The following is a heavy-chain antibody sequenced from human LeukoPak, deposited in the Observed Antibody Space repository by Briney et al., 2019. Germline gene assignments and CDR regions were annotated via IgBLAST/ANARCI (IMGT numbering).Heavy chain of an antibody. CDR3: ARVMVGATTRTHFDY. V-gene: IGHV3-20*04. CDR2: INWNGGST. J-gene: IGHJ4*02. D-gene: IGHD1-26*01. CDR1: GFTFDDYG. Sequence: GGSLRLSCAASGFTFDDYGMSWVRQAPGKGLEWGYGINWNGGSTGYADPVKGRFTISRDNAKNSLYLQMNSLRAEDTALYYCARVMVGATTRTHFDYWGQGTLVTVSS.